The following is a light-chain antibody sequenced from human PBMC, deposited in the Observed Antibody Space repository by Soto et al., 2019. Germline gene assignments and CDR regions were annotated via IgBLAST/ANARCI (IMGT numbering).Light chain of an antibody. V-gene: IGLV2-14*03. CDR3: SSYTSSSTLVYV. J-gene: IGLJ1*01. CDR1: SSDVGGYDY. CDR2: DVN. Sequence: QCALTQPASGSGSPGQSITCSCTGTSSDVGGYDYVSWYQQHPGNAPKLMIYDVNNRPSGVSNRFSGSKSGNTASLTISGLQAEDEADYYCSSYTSSSTLVYVFGTGTKVTFL.